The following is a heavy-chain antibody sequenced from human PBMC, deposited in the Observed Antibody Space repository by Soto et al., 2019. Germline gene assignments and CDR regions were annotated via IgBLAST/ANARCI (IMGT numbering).Heavy chain of an antibody. J-gene: IGHJ4*02. CDR1: GFTFSSYA. CDR2: ISGSGGST. CDR3: AKGQAVTTSTWGDY. D-gene: IGHD4-4*01. V-gene: IGHV3-23*01. Sequence: GGSLRLSCAASGFTFSSYAMSWVRQAPGKGLEWVSAISGSGGSTYYADSVKGRFTISRDNSKNTLYLQMNSLRAEDTAVYYCAKGQAVTTSTWGDYWGQGTLVTVSS.